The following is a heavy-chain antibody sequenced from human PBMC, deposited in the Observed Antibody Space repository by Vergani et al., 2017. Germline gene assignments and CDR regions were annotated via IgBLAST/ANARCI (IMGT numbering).Heavy chain of an antibody. CDR1: GGSFSGYY. CDR2: INHSGST. D-gene: IGHD6-13*01. Sequence: QVQLQQWGAGLLKPSETLSLTCAVYGGSFSGYYWSWIRQPPGKGLEWIGEINHSGSTNYNPSLKSRVTISVDTSKNQFSLKLSSVTAADTAVYYCARDRRAAAGYVAYYYYYGMDVWGQGTTVTVSS. CDR3: ARDRRAAAGYVAYYYYYGMDV. J-gene: IGHJ6*02. V-gene: IGHV4-34*01.